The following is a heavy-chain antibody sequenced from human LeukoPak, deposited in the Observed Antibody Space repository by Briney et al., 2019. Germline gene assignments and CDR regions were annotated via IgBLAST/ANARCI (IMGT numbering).Heavy chain of an antibody. Sequence: PSETLSLTCTVSGDSISSAYYWAWIRQPPGKGLEWIGSIYHSGGTYYNSSLKSRVTISVDTSKNQFSLKLSSVTAADTAVYYCASYRSGHFDYWGQGTLVTVSS. CDR1: GDSISSAYY. D-gene: IGHD2-15*01. V-gene: IGHV4-38-2*02. J-gene: IGHJ4*02. CDR3: ASYRSGHFDY. CDR2: IYHSGGT.